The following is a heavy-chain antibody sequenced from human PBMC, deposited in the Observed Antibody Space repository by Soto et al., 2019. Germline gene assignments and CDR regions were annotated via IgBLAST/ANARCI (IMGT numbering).Heavy chain of an antibody. CDR3: ARGKRGAYRSSTSCFYGMDV. V-gene: IGHV1-18*01. Sequence: QVQLVQSGAEVKKPGASVKVSCKASGYTFTSYGISWVRQAPGQGLEWMGWISAYNGNTNYAQKLQGRVTMTTDTSTSTAYMELMSLRSDDTAVYYCARGKRGAYRSSTSCFYGMDVWGQGTTVTVTS. CDR2: ISAYNGNT. D-gene: IGHD2-2*01. J-gene: IGHJ6*02. CDR1: GYTFTSYG.